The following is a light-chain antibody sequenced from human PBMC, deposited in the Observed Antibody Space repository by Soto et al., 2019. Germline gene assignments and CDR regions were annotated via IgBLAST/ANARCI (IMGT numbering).Light chain of an antibody. CDR2: GAS. CDR1: QSVSSN. V-gene: IGKV3-15*01. Sequence: EIVMTQSPATLSVSPGERATLSCRASQSVSSNLTWYQQKPGQAPRLLIYGASTRATGIPARFSGSGSGTEFTLTISSLQSEDFAVYYCQQYNKWPQITFGQGTRLKI. J-gene: IGKJ5*01. CDR3: QQYNKWPQIT.